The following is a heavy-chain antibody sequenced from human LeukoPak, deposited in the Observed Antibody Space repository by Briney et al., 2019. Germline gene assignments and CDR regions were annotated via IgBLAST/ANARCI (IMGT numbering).Heavy chain of an antibody. J-gene: IGHJ4*02. CDR2: ISSDSTM. CDR3: APVVTATQVKE. Sequence: GSLRLSCAASGFTFSSYEMNWVRQAPGKGLEWVSYISSDSTMYYADSVKGRFTISRDNAENSLFLQMDSLRVEDTAVYYCAPVVTATQVKEWGQGTLVTVSS. D-gene: IGHD2-21*02. CDR1: GFTFSSYE. V-gene: IGHV3-48*03.